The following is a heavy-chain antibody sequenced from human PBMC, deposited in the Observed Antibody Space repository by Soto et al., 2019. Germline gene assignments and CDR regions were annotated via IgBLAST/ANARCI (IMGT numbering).Heavy chain of an antibody. V-gene: IGHV3-33*01. Sequence: GGSLILSYAASGFTFSSYGMHGVRQAPGKGLEWVAVIWYDGSNKYYADSVKGRFTISRDNSKNTLYLQMNSLRAEDTAVYYCARDEAAEDGRVLDYWGQRT. J-gene: IGHJ4*02. D-gene: IGHD2-15*01. CDR3: ARDEAAEDGRVLDY. CDR1: GFTFSSYG. CDR2: IWYDGSNK.